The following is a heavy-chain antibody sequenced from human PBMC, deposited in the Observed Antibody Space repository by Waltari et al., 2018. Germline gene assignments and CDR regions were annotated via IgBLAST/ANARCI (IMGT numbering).Heavy chain of an antibody. CDR1: GGSISSSSYY. Sequence: QLQLQESGPGLVKPSETLSLTCTVSGGSISSSSYYWGWIRQPPGKGLEWIGSIYYRRSTYSNPSLQGRVTISVDTSKNQFSLRLSSVTAADTAVYCCAGGGGYCTNGVCYTYYYYYMDVWGKGTTVTVSS. V-gene: IGHV4-39*07. D-gene: IGHD2-8*01. J-gene: IGHJ6*03. CDR3: AGGGGYCTNGVCYTYYYYYMDV. CDR2: IYYRRST.